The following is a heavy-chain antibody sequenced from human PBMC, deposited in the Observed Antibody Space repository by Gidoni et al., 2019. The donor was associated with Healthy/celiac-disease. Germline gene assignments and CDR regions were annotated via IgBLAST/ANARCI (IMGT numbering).Heavy chain of an antibody. J-gene: IGHJ5*02. D-gene: IGHD3-3*01. V-gene: IGHV5-51*01. CDR1: GYSFTSYW. CDR3: ARAAIFGVVIENWFDP. Sequence: EVQLVQSGAEVKKHGESLKISCKGSGYSFTSYWIGWVRQMPGKGLEWMGIIYPGDSDTRYSPSFQGQVTISADKSISTAYLQWSSLKASDTAMYYCARAAIFGVVIENWFDPWGQGTLVTVSS. CDR2: IYPGDSDT.